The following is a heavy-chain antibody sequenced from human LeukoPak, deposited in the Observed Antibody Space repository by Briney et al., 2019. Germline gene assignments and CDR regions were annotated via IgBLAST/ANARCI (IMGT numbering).Heavy chain of an antibody. J-gene: IGHJ3*02. CDR2: INPNSGGT. D-gene: IGHD5-24*01. Sequence: GASVKVSCKASGYTFTGYYMHWVRQAPGQGLEWMGWINPNSGGTNYAQKFQGRVTMTRDTSISTAYMELSRLRSDDTAVYYCARVRPYVEMAQWGAFDIWGQGTMVTVSS. CDR1: GYTFTGYY. CDR3: ARVRPYVEMAQWGAFDI. V-gene: IGHV1-2*02.